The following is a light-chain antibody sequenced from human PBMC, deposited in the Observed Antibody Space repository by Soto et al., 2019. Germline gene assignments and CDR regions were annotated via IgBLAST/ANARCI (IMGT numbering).Light chain of an antibody. CDR3: QQGYSTPYT. CDR1: QSISSY. V-gene: IGKV1-39*01. Sequence: DIQMTQSPSSLSASVGDRVTITCRASQSISSYLSWYQQKPGKAPRLLIYAASSLQSGVHSRFSGSGSGTHFSLTISSLQTEDFATYYCQQGYSTPYTFGQRTKLEI. J-gene: IGKJ2*01. CDR2: AAS.